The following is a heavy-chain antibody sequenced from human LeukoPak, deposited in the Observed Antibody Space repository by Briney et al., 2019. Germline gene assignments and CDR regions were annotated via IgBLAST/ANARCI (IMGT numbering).Heavy chain of an antibody. D-gene: IGHD3-22*01. Sequence: PGGSLRLSCAASGFTFSSYGMHWVRQAPGKGLEWVAFIRYDGSNKYYADSVKGRFTISRDNSKNTLYLQMNSLRAEDTAVYYCAKDCQDYYDSSGPDYWGQGTLVTVSS. J-gene: IGHJ4*02. CDR2: IRYDGSNK. V-gene: IGHV3-30*02. CDR1: GFTFSSYG. CDR3: AKDCQDYYDSSGPDY.